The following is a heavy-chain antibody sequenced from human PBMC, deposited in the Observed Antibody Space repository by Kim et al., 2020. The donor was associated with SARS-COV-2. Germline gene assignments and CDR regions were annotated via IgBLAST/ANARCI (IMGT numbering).Heavy chain of an antibody. CDR3: AKDLGYNWNYVVS. CDR2: ISYDGSNK. D-gene: IGHD1-7*01. J-gene: IGHJ4*02. V-gene: IGHV3-30*18. CDR1: GFTFSSYG. Sequence: GGSLRLSCAASGFTFSSYGMHWVRQAPGKGLEWVAVISYDGSNKYYADSVKGRFTISRDNSKNTLYLQMNSLRAEDTAVYYCAKDLGYNWNYVVSWGQGTLVTVSS.